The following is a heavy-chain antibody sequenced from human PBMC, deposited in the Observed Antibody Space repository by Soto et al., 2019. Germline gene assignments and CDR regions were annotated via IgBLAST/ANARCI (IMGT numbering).Heavy chain of an antibody. Sequence: GGSLRLSCAASGFNFKFFWMSWVRQAPGKGLEWVANINQDGSEKYYVDSVKGRFTISRDNAKDSLSLQMNSLRAEDTAVYYCARADWGSADYWGQGTLVTVSS. CDR2: INQDGSEK. J-gene: IGHJ4*02. CDR1: GFNFKFFW. CDR3: ARADWGSADY. V-gene: IGHV3-7*01. D-gene: IGHD7-27*01.